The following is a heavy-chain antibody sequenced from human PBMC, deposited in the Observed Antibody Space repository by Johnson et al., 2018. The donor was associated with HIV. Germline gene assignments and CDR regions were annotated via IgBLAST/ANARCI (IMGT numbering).Heavy chain of an antibody. D-gene: IGHD1-1*01. Sequence: QVQLVESGGGLVQPGRSLRLSCAASGFTFSSYAMHWVRQAPGKGLEWVAVISYDGSNKYYADSVKGRFTISRDNSKNTLYLQMNSLRAEDTAVYCCAKGGHWTGTTHGDAFDIWGQGTMVTV. J-gene: IGHJ3*02. V-gene: IGHV3-30*04. CDR3: AKGGHWTGTTHGDAFDI. CDR1: GFTFSSYA. CDR2: ISYDGSNK.